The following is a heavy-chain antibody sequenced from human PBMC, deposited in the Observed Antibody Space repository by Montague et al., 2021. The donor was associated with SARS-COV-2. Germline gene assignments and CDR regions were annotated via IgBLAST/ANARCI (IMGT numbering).Heavy chain of an antibody. J-gene: IGHJ6*04. V-gene: IGHV4-61*01. CDR1: GGSVNSGNYF. CDR3: ATLTVGTGPADLDV. D-gene: IGHD2-21*02. Sequence: SETLSLTCTVSGGSVNSGNYFWNWIRQPPGKGLDYIGNISYSSNTNYNPSLRIRVTMSVDTSNNQLSLKLRSLTAADTAVYYCATLTVGTGPADLDVWGKGTTVTVSS. CDR2: ISYSSNT.